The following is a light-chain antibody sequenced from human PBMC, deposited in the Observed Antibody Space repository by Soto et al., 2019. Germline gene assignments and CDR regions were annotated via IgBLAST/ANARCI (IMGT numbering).Light chain of an antibody. Sequence: DIQVTQSPSSLSAFVGDSITITCQASQDIKNYLNWYQHKPGKAPKLLIYDAFKSDTGVPSRFSGSGSGTDFTFTISSLQPEDIATYFCQQYDSLPPTFGGGTRVDI. V-gene: IGKV1-33*01. CDR3: QQYDSLPPT. CDR2: DAF. J-gene: IGKJ4*01. CDR1: QDIKNY.